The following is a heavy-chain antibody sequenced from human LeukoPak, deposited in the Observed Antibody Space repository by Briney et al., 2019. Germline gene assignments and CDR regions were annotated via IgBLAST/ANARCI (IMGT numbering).Heavy chain of an antibody. CDR1: GGSISSYY. CDR3: ARDPRAVAGFNWFDP. CDR2: IYYSGST. Sequence: SETLSLTCTVSGGSISSYYWSWIRQPPGKGLEWIGYIYYSGSTNYNPSLKSRVTISVDKSKNQFSLKLSSVTAADTAVYYCARDPRAVAGFNWFDPWGQGTLVTVSS. J-gene: IGHJ5*02. D-gene: IGHD6-19*01. V-gene: IGHV4-59*12.